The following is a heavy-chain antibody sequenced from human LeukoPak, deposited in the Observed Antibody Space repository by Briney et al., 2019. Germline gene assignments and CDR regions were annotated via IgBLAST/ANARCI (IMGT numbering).Heavy chain of an antibody. V-gene: IGHV4-59*01. CDR1: GGSISSYY. Sequence: SETLSLTCTVSGGSISSYYWSWIRQPPGKGLEWIGYIYYSGSTNYNPSLKSRVTISVDTSKNQFSLKLSSVTAADTAVYYCARGNKKTYYDFWSGLNWFDPWGQGTLVTVSS. CDR3: ARGNKKTYYDFWSGLNWFDP. CDR2: IYYSGST. J-gene: IGHJ5*02. D-gene: IGHD3-3*01.